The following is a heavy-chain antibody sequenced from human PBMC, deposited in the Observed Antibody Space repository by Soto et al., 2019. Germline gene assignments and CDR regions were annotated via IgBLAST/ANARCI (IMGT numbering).Heavy chain of an antibody. CDR1: GGSISSGGYS. CDR2: IYHSGST. Sequence: TLSLTCAVSGGSISSGGYSWSWIRQPPGKGLEWIGYIYHSGSTYYNPSLKSRVTISVDRSKNQFSLKLSSVTAADTAVYYCARAPRYGSADYWGQGTLVTVSS. D-gene: IGHD3-10*01. V-gene: IGHV4-30-2*01. J-gene: IGHJ4*02. CDR3: ARAPRYGSADY.